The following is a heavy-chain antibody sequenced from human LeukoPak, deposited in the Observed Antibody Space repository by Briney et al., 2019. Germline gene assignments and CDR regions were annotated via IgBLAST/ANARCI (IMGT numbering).Heavy chain of an antibody. D-gene: IGHD3-22*01. CDR3: ALFSYDSSGYYN. CDR2: ISGSGGST. CDR1: GFTFSSYA. J-gene: IGHJ4*02. V-gene: IGHV3-23*01. Sequence: GGSLRLSCAASGFTFSSYAMSWVRQAPGKGLEWVSAISGSGGSTYYADSVKGRFTISRDNSKNTLCLQMNSLRAEDTAVYYCALFSYDSSGYYNWGQGTLVTVSS.